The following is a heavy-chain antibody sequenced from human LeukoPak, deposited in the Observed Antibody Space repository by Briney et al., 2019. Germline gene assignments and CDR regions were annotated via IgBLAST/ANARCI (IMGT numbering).Heavy chain of an antibody. D-gene: IGHD2-2*01. CDR3: AKGPSSTSSPFY. Sequence: GGSLRLSCAASGFTFSSYSMNWVRQAPGKGLEWVSSISSSSSYIYYADSVKGRFTISRDNSKNTLSLQMNSLRAEDTAVYYCAKGPSSTSSPFYWGQGTLVTVSS. CDR2: ISSSSSYI. J-gene: IGHJ4*02. V-gene: IGHV3-21*04. CDR1: GFTFSSYS.